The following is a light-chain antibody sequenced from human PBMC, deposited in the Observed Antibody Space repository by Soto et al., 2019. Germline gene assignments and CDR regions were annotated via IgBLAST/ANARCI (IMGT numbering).Light chain of an antibody. CDR3: RQSYSSPPLT. V-gene: IGKV1-39*01. CDR2: PDF. CDR1: QNIARN. J-gene: IGKJ4*01. Sequence: SHITQSPSSLSASVGDRVTITCLASQNIARNLNWYQQQPGGAPNLLLYPDFSLKSGVTPGFISSGSGTNFTIPISDLQAADVVTFYCRQSYSSPPLTFGGGTKVDIK.